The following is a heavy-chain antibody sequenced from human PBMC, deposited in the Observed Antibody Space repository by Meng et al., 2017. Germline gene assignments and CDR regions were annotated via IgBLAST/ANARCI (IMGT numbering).Heavy chain of an antibody. D-gene: IGHD5-18*01. CDR2: ISGSGGST. CDR1: GFTFSSYA. Sequence: GESLKISCAASGFTFSSYAMSWVRQAPGKGLEWVSAISGSGGSTYYADSVKGRFTISRDNSKNTLYLQMNSLRAEDTAVYYCANKKEGCSYGYGPPDVSGDGYWGQGTLVTVSS. V-gene: IGHV3-23*01. J-gene: IGHJ4*02. CDR3: ANKKEGCSYGYGPPDVSGDGY.